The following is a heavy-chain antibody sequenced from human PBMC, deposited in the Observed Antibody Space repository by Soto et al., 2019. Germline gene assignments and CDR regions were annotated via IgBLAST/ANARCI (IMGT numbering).Heavy chain of an antibody. V-gene: IGHV4-30-2*01. CDR2: IYHSGST. CDR3: ARVAVAGQIDY. J-gene: IGHJ4*02. CDR1: GGSISSGGYS. D-gene: IGHD6-19*01. Sequence: ALSLTCAVSGGSISSGGYSWSWIRQPPGKGLEWIGYIYHSGSTYYNPSLKSRVTISVDRSKNQFSLKLSSVTAADTAVYYCARVAVAGQIDYWGQGTLVTVSS.